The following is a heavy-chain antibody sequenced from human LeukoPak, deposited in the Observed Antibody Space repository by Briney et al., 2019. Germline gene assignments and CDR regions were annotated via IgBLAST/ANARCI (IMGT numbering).Heavy chain of an antibody. Sequence: ASVKVSCKASGYTFTGYYMHWVRQAPGQGLEWMGWINPNSGGTNYAQKFQGRVTMTRDTSISTAYMELSRLRSDDTAVYYCAREASYSSGWRIDYWGQGTLVTVSS. J-gene: IGHJ4*02. V-gene: IGHV1-2*02. CDR1: GYTFTGYY. D-gene: IGHD6-19*01. CDR2: INPNSGGT. CDR3: AREASYSSGWRIDY.